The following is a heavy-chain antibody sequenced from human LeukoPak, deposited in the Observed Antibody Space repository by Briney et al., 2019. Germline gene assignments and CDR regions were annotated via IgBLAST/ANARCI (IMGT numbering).Heavy chain of an antibody. Sequence: GGSLRLSCAASGFTFIMNVMHWVRHAPGKGLVWVSRINSDGSTTSYADSVRGRFTISRDNARNTLYLQMNSLRAEDTAVYYCASELARGWWGQGTLVTVSS. CDR1: GFTFIMNV. D-gene: IGHD3-10*01. J-gene: IGHJ4*02. CDR2: INSDGSTT. V-gene: IGHV3-74*01. CDR3: ASELARGW.